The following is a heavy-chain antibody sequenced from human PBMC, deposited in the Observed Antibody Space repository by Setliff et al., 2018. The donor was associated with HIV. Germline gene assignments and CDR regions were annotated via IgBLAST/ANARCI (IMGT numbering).Heavy chain of an antibody. CDR2: IYYTGST. J-gene: IGHJ6*03. CDR1: GGSINSHY. CDR3: ARGLSVSGVYYYYMDV. V-gene: IGHV4-59*11. Sequence: LSLTCTVSGGSINSHYWSWIRQPPGKGLEWIGYIYYTGSTNYNPSLKSRVTISVDTSKNQFSLKLTSVTAADTAVYYCARGLSVSGVYYYYMDVWGKGTTVTVSS. D-gene: IGHD5-12*01.